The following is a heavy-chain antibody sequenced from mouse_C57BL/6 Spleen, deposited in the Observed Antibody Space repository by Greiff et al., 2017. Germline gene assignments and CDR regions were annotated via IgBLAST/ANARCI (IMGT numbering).Heavy chain of an antibody. CDR2: IYPSDSET. CDR1: GYTFTSYW. D-gene: IGHD2-3*01. CDR3: ARSGYYDY. V-gene: IGHV1-61*01. Sequence: QVQLQQPGAELVRPGSSVKLSCKASGYTFTSYWLDWVKQRPGQGLEWIGNIYPSDSETHYNQKFKDKATLTVDKSSSTAYMQLSSLTSEDSAVYYCARSGYYDYWGQGTTRTVSS. J-gene: IGHJ2*01.